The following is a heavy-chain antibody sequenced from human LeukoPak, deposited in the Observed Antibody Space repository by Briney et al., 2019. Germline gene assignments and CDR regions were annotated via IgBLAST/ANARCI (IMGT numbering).Heavy chain of an antibody. V-gene: IGHV4-59*11. Sequence: SETLSLTCTVSGGSISSHYWSWIRQPPGKGLEWIGYIYYSGSTNYNPSLKSRLTISVDTSKNQFSLKLSSVTAADTAVYYCARTYYYYYMDVWGKGTTVTVSS. CDR3: ARTYYYYYMDV. CDR2: IYYSGST. J-gene: IGHJ6*03. CDR1: GGSISSHY.